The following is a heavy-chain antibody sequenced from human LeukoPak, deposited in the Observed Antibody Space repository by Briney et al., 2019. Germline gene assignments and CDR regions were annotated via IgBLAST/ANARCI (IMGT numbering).Heavy chain of an antibody. Sequence: PSETLSLTCTVSGGYISSHYWSWIRQPPGKGLEWIGYIYYSGSPNYNPSLKSRVTISVGTSKNQFSLKLSSVTAADTVVYYCARRNIRAEGGYYYYGMDVWGQGTTVTVSS. D-gene: IGHD2-2*01. CDR2: IYYSGSP. CDR1: GGYISSHY. CDR3: ARRNIRAEGGYYYYGMDV. J-gene: IGHJ6*02. V-gene: IGHV4-59*08.